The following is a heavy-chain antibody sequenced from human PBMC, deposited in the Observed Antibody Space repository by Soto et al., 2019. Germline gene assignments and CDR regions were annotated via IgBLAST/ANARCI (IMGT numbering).Heavy chain of an antibody. V-gene: IGHV3-13*05. D-gene: IGHD2-15*01. CDR2: IGSADDP. Sequence: EVQLVESGGGVVQPGGSLRLSCAASGFTFSTYDMHWVRQATGKGLEWVSAIGSADDPYYLGSVKGRFTIPRENAKNSLYLQMNSLRAGDTAVYYCARAYSGRLPRRADYYFAMDVWGQGTTVTVSS. J-gene: IGHJ6*02. CDR3: ARAYSGRLPRRADYYFAMDV. CDR1: GFTFSTYD.